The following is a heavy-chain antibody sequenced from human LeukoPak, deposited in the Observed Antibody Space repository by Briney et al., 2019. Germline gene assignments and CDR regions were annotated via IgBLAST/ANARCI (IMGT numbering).Heavy chain of an antibody. D-gene: IGHD2-21*01. Sequence: GGSLRLSCAASGFTFDDYGMSWVRQAPGKGLEWVSGINWNGGSAGYADSVKGRYTISRDNAKNSLYLQMNSLRAEDTALYYCARVFLGAGAFDIWGQGTMVTVSS. J-gene: IGHJ3*02. CDR3: ARVFLGAGAFDI. V-gene: IGHV3-20*04. CDR2: INWNGGSA. CDR1: GFTFDDYG.